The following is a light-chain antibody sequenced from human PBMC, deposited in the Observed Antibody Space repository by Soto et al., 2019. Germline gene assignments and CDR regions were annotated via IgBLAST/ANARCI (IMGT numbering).Light chain of an antibody. CDR1: QSLLHSNGYNY. CDR2: LCS. V-gene: IGKV2-28*01. CDR3: MQALRAPRS. Sequence: DIVMTQSPLFLPVTPGEPASISCRSSQSLLHSNGYNYLDWYLQKPGQSPQLLIYLCSNRAAGVRARFGGSGFGTYFTRTISSVEAEDVGVYYCMQALRAPRSFGQGTKVEIK. J-gene: IGKJ1*01.